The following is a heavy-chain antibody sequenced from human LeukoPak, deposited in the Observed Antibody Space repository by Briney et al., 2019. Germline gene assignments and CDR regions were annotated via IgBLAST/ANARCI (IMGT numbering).Heavy chain of an antibody. V-gene: IGHV4-61*02. CDR3: ARSGYYYDSSGYYPDY. Sequence: PSETLSLTCTVSGGSISSDSYYWSWIRQPAGKGLEWIGRIYTSGSTNYNPSLKSRVTISVDTSKNQFSLKLSSVTAADTAVYYCARSGYYYDSSGYYPDYWGQGTLVTVSS. CDR2: IYTSGST. CDR1: GGSISSDSYY. J-gene: IGHJ4*02. D-gene: IGHD3-22*01.